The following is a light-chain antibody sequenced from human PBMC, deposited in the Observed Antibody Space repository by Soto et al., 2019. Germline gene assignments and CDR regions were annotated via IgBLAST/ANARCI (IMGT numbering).Light chain of an antibody. V-gene: IGKV1-5*01. CDR1: QRISSW. J-gene: IGKJ1*01. CDR3: QQYNSYPRT. Sequence: DIQMTQSPSTLSASVGDKVTMTCRASQRISSWLAWYQQKPGKAPKLLIYDASSLESGVPSRFSGSGSGTEFTLTISSLQPDDFATYYCQQYNSYPRTFGQGTKVEIK. CDR2: DAS.